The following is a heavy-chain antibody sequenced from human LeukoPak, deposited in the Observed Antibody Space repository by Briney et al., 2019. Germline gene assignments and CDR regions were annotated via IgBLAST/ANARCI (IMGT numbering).Heavy chain of an antibody. CDR1: GFTFSSYA. Sequence: PGGSLRLSCAASGFTFSSYAMRWVRQAPGEGLEWVGAISGSGGSTYYGDSVKGRFTIGRDTSKSTQSLKMHSLRAEDTAVYYCATHSGDYSLEDAFDIWGQGTMVTVSS. CDR2: ISGSGGST. CDR3: ATHSGDYSLEDAFDI. V-gene: IGHV3-23*01. J-gene: IGHJ3*02. D-gene: IGHD4-17*01.